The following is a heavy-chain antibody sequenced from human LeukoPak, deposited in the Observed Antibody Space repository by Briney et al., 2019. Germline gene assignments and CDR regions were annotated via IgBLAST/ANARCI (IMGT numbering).Heavy chain of an antibody. D-gene: IGHD2-21*02. V-gene: IGHV3-23*01. CDR3: ARALLSGGDCYLDY. J-gene: IGHJ4*02. Sequence: GGSLRLSCAASGFTFSSYAMSWVRQAPGKGLEWVSAISGSGGSTYYADSVKGRFTISRDNSKNTLYLQMNSLRAEDTAVYYCARALLSGGDCYLDYWGQGTLVTVSS. CDR2: ISGSGGST. CDR1: GFTFSSYA.